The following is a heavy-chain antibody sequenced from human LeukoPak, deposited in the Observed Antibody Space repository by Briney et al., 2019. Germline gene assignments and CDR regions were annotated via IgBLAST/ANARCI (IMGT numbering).Heavy chain of an antibody. CDR2: IIPILGIA. J-gene: IGHJ4*02. CDR1: GGTFSSYA. D-gene: IGHD5-24*01. V-gene: IGHV1-69*04. Sequence: SVKVSCKASGGTFSSYAISCVRQAPGHGLEWMGRIIPILGIANYAQKFQGRVTITADKSTSTAYMELSSLRSEDTAVYYCARNRDGYNLDYWGQGTLVTVSS. CDR3: ARNRDGYNLDY.